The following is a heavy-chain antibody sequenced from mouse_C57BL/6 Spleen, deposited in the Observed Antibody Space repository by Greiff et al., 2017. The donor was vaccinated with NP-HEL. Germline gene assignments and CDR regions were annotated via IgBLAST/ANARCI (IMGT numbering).Heavy chain of an antibody. CDR3: ARSGDYGTRVNAMDY. D-gene: IGHD1-2*01. CDR1: GYTFTSYG. Sequence: QVQLQQSGAELARPGASVKLSCKASGYTFTSYGISWVKQRPGQGLEWIGEIYPRSGNTYYNEKFKGKATLTADKSSSTAYMELRSLTSEDSAVYFCARSGDYGTRVNAMDYWGQGTSVTVSS. J-gene: IGHJ4*01. CDR2: IYPRSGNT. V-gene: IGHV1-81*01.